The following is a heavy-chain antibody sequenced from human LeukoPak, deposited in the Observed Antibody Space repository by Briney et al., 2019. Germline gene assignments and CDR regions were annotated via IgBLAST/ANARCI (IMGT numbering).Heavy chain of an antibody. D-gene: IGHD2-21*02. V-gene: IGHV1-46*01. CDR2: INPSGGST. J-gene: IGHJ3*01. Sequence: ASVKVSCKASGYTFTSYYMNWVRQAPGQGLEWMGEINPSGGSTTYAQKFQGRVTMTRDTSTSTVYMELRSLRSEDTAVYYCARVIVVVTAVLDAFDVWGQGTMVTVSS. CDR3: ARVIVVVTAVLDAFDV. CDR1: GYTFTSYY.